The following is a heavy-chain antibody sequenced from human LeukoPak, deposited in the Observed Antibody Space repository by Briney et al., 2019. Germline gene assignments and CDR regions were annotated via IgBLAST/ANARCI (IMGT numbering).Heavy chain of an antibody. V-gene: IGHV4-34*01. J-gene: IGHJ4*02. D-gene: IGHD4-11*01. CDR3: ARQLIRYSNYLEGRPLDY. CDR1: GGSFSGYY. Sequence: SETLSLTCAVYGGSFSGYYWSWIRQPPGKGLEWIGEINHSGSTNYNPSLKSRVTISVDTSKNQFSLKLSSVTAADTAVYYCARQLIRYSNYLEGRPLDYWGQGTLVTVSS. CDR2: INHSGST.